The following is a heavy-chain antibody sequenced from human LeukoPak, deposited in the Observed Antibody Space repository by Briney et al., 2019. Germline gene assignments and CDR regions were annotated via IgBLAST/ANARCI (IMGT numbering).Heavy chain of an antibody. CDR1: GFTFSSYW. CDR3: GKGKMPGASVYYYYGMDV. Sequence: PGGSLRLSCAASGFTFSSYWMSWVRQAPGKGLEWVANVKQDGSEKYYVDSVKGRFTISRDNAKNSVFLQMNSLRAEDTAVYYCGKGKMPGASVYYYYGMDVWGQGTTVTVSS. J-gene: IGHJ6*02. CDR2: VKQDGSEK. D-gene: IGHD2-2*01. V-gene: IGHV3-7*03.